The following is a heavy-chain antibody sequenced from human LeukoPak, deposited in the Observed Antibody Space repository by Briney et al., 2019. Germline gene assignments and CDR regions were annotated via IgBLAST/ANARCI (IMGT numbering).Heavy chain of an antibody. Sequence: SVKVSCKASGGTFSSYAISWVRQAPGQGLEWMGGIIPIFGTANYAQKFQGRVTITTDESTSTAYMELSSLRSEDTAVYYCASSFGRAGYYYYYYMDVWGKGNTVTVSS. J-gene: IGHJ6*03. CDR3: ASSFGRAGYYYYYYMDV. V-gene: IGHV1-69*05. CDR2: IIPIFGTA. D-gene: IGHD3-3*01. CDR1: GGTFSSYA.